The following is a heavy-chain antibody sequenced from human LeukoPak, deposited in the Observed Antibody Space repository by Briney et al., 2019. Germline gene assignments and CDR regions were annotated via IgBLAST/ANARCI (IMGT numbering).Heavy chain of an antibody. J-gene: IGHJ6*02. CDR2: TYYRSKWYN. V-gene: IGHV6-1*01. CDR1: GDSVSSNSVS. CDR3: ARDSLRNYGMDV. Sequence: SQTLSLTCVISGDSVSSNSVSWNWIRQSPSRGLEWLGRTYYRSKWYNDYAVSVKSRITINPDTSKNQFSLQLNSVTPEDTAVYYCARDSLRNYGMDVWGQGTTVTVSS. D-gene: IGHD4-17*01.